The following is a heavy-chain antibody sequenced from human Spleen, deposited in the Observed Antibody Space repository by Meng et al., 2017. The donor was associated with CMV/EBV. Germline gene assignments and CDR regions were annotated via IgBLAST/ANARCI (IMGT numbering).Heavy chain of an antibody. D-gene: IGHD2-21*02. J-gene: IGHJ4*02. V-gene: IGHV4-4*02. CDR3: ARIERRRILKYCGSYCSTTDY. Sequence: QVQLQESGPGLVKPSGTRSLTGAVSGGSMRSSNLWTWVRQGPGKGLDWIGEIYHSGSTNYNPSLKSRVTISVDKFKNQFSLKLGSVTAADTAVYYCARIERRRILKYCGSYCSTTDYWGQGTLVTVSS. CDR1: GGSMRSSNL. CDR2: IYHSGST.